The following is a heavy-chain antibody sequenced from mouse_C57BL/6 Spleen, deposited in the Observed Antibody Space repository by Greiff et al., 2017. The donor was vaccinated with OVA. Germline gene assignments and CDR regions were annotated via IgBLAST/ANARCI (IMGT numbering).Heavy chain of an antibody. J-gene: IGHJ2*01. CDR3: ARYKGTCDY. CDR1: GFTFTDYY. D-gene: IGHD3-3*01. Sequence: EVHLVESGGGLVQPGGSLSLSCAASGFTFTDYYMSWVRQPPGKALEWLGFIRNKANGYTTEYSASVKGRFTISRDNSQSILYLQMNALRAEDSATYYCARYKGTCDYWGQGTTLTVSS. V-gene: IGHV7-3*01. CDR2: IRNKANGYTT.